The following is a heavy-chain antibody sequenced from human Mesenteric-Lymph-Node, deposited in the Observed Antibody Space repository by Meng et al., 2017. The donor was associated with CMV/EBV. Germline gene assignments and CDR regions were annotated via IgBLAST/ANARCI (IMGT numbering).Heavy chain of an antibody. Sequence: VHLVQSRAEVGKPGAPRMASCKASGYTFTDFYIHWVRQAPGQGLEWMGRINPNSGVSNSAQNFQGRVTMTRDTSISTAYMELGRLTSDDTAVYYCARDNVNPEGFDPWGQGTLVTVSS. CDR3: ARDNVNPEGFDP. J-gene: IGHJ5*02. V-gene: IGHV1-2*06. CDR1: GYTFTDFY. D-gene: IGHD2/OR15-2a*01. CDR2: INPNSGVS.